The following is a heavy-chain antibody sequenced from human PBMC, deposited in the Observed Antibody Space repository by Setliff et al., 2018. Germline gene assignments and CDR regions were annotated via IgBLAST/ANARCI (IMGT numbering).Heavy chain of an antibody. V-gene: IGHV5-51*01. J-gene: IGHJ3*02. Sequence: GESLKISCKASGYSFTSYSIGWVRQMPGKGLEWMGIIYAGDSDTRYSPSFRGQVTISADKSISTAYLQWSSLKASDTAMYYCARLGWSDAFDIWGQGTMVTVSS. CDR3: ARLGWSDAFDI. D-gene: IGHD6-19*01. CDR1: GYSFTSYS. CDR2: IYAGDSDT.